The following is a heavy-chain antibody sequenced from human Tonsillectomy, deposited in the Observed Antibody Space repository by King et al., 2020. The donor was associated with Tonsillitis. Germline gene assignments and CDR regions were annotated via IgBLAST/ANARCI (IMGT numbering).Heavy chain of an antibody. CDR2: IYPGDSET. CDR1: GYTFTSYW. D-gene: IGHD3-22*01. V-gene: IGHV5-51*01. J-gene: IGHJ4*02. CDR3: ASSRLQKYYYDNSLDY. Sequence: AQLVQSGAEVKQPGESLKISCKGSGYTFTSYWIGWVRQMPGKGLEWMGIIYPGDSETSYSPSFQGQVTISADKSISTAYLQWSSLKASDTAMYYCASSRLQKYYYDNSLDYWGQGTLVTVSS.